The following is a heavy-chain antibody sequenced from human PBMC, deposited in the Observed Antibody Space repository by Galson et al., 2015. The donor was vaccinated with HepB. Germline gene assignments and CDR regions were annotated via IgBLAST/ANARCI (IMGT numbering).Heavy chain of an antibody. D-gene: IGHD2-8*02. J-gene: IGHJ5*02. CDR3: VKGGRACTGEACYRRTNWFDP. CDR2: VTSGGDYT. Sequence: SLRLSCAASGFTFSTNALSWVRRPPGRGLEWVSRVTSGGDYTYYANSVKGRFSISRDDYKNTLYLQMNDLRPDDTAVYYCVKGGRACTGEACYRRTNWFDPWGQGTLVSVSS. V-gene: IGHV3-23*01. CDR1: GFTFSTNA.